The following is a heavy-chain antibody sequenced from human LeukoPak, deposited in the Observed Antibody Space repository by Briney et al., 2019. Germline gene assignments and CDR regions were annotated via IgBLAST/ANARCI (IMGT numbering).Heavy chain of an antibody. J-gene: IGHJ4*02. CDR2: ISYDGNNK. Sequence: GSLRLSCAASGFTFSSYAMHWVRQAPGKGLEWVAVISYDGNNKYYADSVKGRFTISRDNSKNTLYLQMNSLRAEDTAVYYCAREALRFFDYWGQGTLVTVSS. CDR1: GFTFSSYA. CDR3: AREALRFFDY. D-gene: IGHD3-3*01. V-gene: IGHV3-30-3*01.